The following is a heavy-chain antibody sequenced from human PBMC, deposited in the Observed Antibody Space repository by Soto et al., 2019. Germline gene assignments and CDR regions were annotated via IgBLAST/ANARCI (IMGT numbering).Heavy chain of an antibody. CDR3: ARRNYYGSEFDP. Sequence: SETLSLTCTVSGGSISSSNYYWAWFRQPPGKGLEWIGSIYYSGSAYYNPSLKSRVTISVDTSKNQFSLKLSSVTAADTAGYYCARRNYYGSEFDPWGQGTLVTVS. CDR1: GGSISSSNYY. V-gene: IGHV4-39*01. CDR2: IYYSGSA. J-gene: IGHJ5*02. D-gene: IGHD3-10*01.